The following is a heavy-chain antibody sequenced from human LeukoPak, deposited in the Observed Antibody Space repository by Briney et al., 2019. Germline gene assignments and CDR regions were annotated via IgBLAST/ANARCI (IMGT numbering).Heavy chain of an antibody. CDR3: TRDPPYYYAQYYFDY. CDR2: IRSKAYGGTT. D-gene: IGHD3-10*01. V-gene: IGHV3-49*04. CDR1: GFTFGDYA. J-gene: IGHJ4*02. Sequence: SLRLSCTASGFTFGDYATSWVRQAPGKGLEWVGFIRSKAYGGTTEYAASVKGRFTISRDDSKSIAYLQMNSLKTEDTAVYYCTRDPPYYYAQYYFDYWGQGTLVTVSS.